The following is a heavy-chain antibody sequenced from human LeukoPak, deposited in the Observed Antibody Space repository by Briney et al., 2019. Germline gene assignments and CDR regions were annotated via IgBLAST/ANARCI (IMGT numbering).Heavy chain of an antibody. CDR2: ISAYNGNT. CDR1: GYTFTSYG. D-gene: IGHD1-7*01. J-gene: IGHJ3*02. Sequence: GASVKVSCKASGYTFTSYGISWVRQAPGQGLEWMGWISAYNGNTNYAQKLQGRVTMTRDTSIITAYMELSRLRSDDTAVYYCARDKKMLELGGTFDIWGQGTMVTVSS. CDR3: ARDKKMLELGGTFDI. V-gene: IGHV1-18*01.